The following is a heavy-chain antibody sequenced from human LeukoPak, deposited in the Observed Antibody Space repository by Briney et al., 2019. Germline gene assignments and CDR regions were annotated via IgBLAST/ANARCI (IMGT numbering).Heavy chain of an antibody. Sequence: GGSLRLSCAASGLTFDDYAMHWVRQAPGKGLEWVSGISWNSGNIGYADSVKGRFTISRDNAKNSLYLQMNSLRAEDTALYHCAKDMESDSSGYLDYWGQGTLVTVSS. CDR2: ISWNSGNI. CDR1: GLTFDDYA. J-gene: IGHJ4*02. D-gene: IGHD3-22*01. V-gene: IGHV3-9*01. CDR3: AKDMESDSSGYLDY.